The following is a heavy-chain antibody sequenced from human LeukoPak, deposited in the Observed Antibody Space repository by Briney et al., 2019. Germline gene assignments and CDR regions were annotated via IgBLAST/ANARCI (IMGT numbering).Heavy chain of an antibody. V-gene: IGHV1-18*01. CDR3: ARDLSLAAAGVYFDY. Sequence: ASVKVSCKASGYTFNSHGITWVRQAPGQGLEWMGWISTYNGNTNYAQKLQGRVTITTDTSTSTVYMELRSLRSDDTAVYYCARDLSLAAAGVYFDYWGQGTLVTVSS. CDR2: ISTYNGNT. CDR1: GYTFNSHG. J-gene: IGHJ4*02. D-gene: IGHD6-13*01.